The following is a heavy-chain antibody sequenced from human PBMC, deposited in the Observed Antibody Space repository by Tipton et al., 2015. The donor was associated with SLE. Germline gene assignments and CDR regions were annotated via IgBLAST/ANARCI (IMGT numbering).Heavy chain of an antibody. Sequence: SLRLSCAASGFRFDDHAMHWVRQVPGKGLEWVACVSWDSGVDVYADSVKGRSTISRDNAKNSVYLQMNSLRVEDTALYYCVKDSDYYYMDVWGKGATVTVSS. V-gene: IGHV3-9*01. CDR1: GFRFDDHA. J-gene: IGHJ6*03. CDR3: VKDSDYYYMDV. CDR2: VSWDSGVD.